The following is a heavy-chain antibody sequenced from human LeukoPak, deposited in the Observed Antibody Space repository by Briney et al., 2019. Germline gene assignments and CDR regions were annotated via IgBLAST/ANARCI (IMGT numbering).Heavy chain of an antibody. D-gene: IGHD3-10*01. CDR3: ARDSGTTGEVKFDP. J-gene: IGHJ5*02. Sequence: SETLSLTCAVYGGSFSGYYWSWIRQPPGKGLEWIGEINHSGSTNYNPSLKSRVTMSIDTSKNQFSLKLSFVTAADTAVYYCARDSGTTGEVKFDPWGQGTLVTVSS. CDR1: GGSFSGYY. CDR2: INHSGST. V-gene: IGHV4-34*01.